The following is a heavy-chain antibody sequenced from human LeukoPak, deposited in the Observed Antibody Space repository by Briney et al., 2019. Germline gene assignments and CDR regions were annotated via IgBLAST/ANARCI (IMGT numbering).Heavy chain of an antibody. Sequence: ASVKVPCEASGYTFTYNDVNWVRQATGQGLEWMGWMNPGTGDTGHAPRFQGRLAMTADTSIKTAYMELSGLTSDDTAVYYCARGRAAADWGQGTLVTVSS. CDR1: GYTFTYND. D-gene: IGHD2-15*01. V-gene: IGHV1-8*01. J-gene: IGHJ4*02. CDR2: MNPGTGDT. CDR3: ARGRAAAD.